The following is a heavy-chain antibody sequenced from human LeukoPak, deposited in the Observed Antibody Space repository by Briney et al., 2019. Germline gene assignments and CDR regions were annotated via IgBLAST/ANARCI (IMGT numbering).Heavy chain of an antibody. CDR1: GYTFTTFD. CDR2: MNPNSGNT. J-gene: IGHJ5*02. CDR3: ARGLLGFMRSDYSNYWDNWFDP. D-gene: IGHD4-11*01. Sequence: ASVRVSCKASGYTFTTFDINWVRQATGQGLEWMGWMNPNSGNTGYAQRFQGRVTMTRNTSISTAYMELSSLRSEDTAVYYCARGLLGFMRSDYSNYWDNWFDPWGQGTLVTVSS. V-gene: IGHV1-8*02.